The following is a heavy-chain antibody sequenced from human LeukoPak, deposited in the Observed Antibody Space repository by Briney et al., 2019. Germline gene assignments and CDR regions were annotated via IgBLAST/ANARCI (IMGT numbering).Heavy chain of an antibody. J-gene: IGHJ4*02. V-gene: IGHV1-3*01. CDR1: GYTFSSYV. CDR2: INVGNGDT. Sequence: ASVKVSCKASGYTFSSYVIHWLRRAPGQRLEWMGWINVGNGDTKYSQKFQGRVTIARDTSANTAYMELSSLRSEDTAIYCCAKDRGGTGDFDYWGQGTLVTVSS. D-gene: IGHD1-1*01. CDR3: AKDRGGTGDFDY.